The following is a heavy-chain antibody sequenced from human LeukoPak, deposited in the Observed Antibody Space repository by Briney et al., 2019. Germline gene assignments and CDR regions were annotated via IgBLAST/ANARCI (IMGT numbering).Heavy chain of an antibody. Sequence: ASVKVSCKASGYTFTGYYMHWVRQAPGQGLEWMGWINPNSGGTNYAQKFQGRVTMTRDTSISTAYMELSRLRSDDTAVYYCASEIATVTGGYFDYWGQGTLVTVSS. J-gene: IGHJ4*02. CDR2: INPNSGGT. CDR1: GYTFTGYY. V-gene: IGHV1-2*02. D-gene: IGHD4-17*01. CDR3: ASEIATVTGGYFDY.